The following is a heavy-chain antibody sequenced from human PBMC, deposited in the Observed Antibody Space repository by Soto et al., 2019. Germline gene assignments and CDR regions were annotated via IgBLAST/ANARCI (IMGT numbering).Heavy chain of an antibody. V-gene: IGHV3-23*01. Sequence: LRLSCAASGFTCSSYDMSWVRQAPGKGLEWVSTILVGGSTHYPDSVKGRFTISRDNSKNTVFLQMNSLTPGDTAVYYCAKATATGGGAFDICGQGTVVTVSS. CDR1: GFTCSSYD. D-gene: IGHD2-8*02. CDR2: ILVGGST. CDR3: AKATATGGGAFDI. J-gene: IGHJ3*02.